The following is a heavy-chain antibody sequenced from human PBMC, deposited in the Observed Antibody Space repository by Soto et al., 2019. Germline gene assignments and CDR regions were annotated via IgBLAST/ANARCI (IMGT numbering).Heavy chain of an antibody. CDR2: ISSSGSTI. D-gene: IGHD3-3*01. V-gene: IGHV3-11*01. J-gene: IGHJ6*02. CDR3: ARDRLGFWSGWVYYYGMDV. CDR1: GFTFSDYY. Sequence: PGGSLRLSCAASGFTFSDYYMSWIRQAPGKGLEWVSYISSSGSTIYYADSVKGRFTISRDNAKNSLYLQMKSLRAEDTAVYYCARDRLGFWSGWVYYYGMDVWGQGTTVTVSS.